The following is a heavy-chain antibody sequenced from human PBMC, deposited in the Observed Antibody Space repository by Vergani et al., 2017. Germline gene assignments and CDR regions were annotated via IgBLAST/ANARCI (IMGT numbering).Heavy chain of an antibody. CDR1: GFTFSDHY. CDR2: TRNKANSYTT. V-gene: IGHV3-72*01. CDR3: VRARVGGGGRCTPNMDV. Sequence: EMQLVESGGGLVQPGGSLRLSCAASGFTFSDHYMDWVRQAPGKGLEWVGRTRNKANSYTTEYAASVKGRFIVSRDASESSLYLQMNSLQTEDTAVYYCVRARVGGGGRCTPNMDVWDKGITIAVSS. J-gene: IGHJ6*03. D-gene: IGHD2-15*01.